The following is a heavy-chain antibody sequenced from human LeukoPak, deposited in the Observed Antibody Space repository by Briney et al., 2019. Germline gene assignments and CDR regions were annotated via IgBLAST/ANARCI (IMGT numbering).Heavy chain of an antibody. Sequence: GGSLRLSCAASGFDFSNYWMSWVRQAPGKGLEWVANIKQDGSEKVYVDSVKDRFTISRDNTKNSLCLHMNSLRVEDTAVYYCARGGARYYYIDVWGKGTTVTVSS. D-gene: IGHD3-10*01. CDR3: ARGGARYYYIDV. CDR2: IKQDGSEK. V-gene: IGHV3-7*01. CDR1: GFDFSNYW. J-gene: IGHJ6*03.